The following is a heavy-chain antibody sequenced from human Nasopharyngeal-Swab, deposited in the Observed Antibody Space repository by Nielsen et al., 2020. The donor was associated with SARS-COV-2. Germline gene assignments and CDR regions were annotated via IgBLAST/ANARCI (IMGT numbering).Heavy chain of an antibody. J-gene: IGHJ6*02. D-gene: IGHD3-3*01. Sequence: SETLSLTCAVSGGSISSGGYYWSWIRQPPGKGLEWIGYIYYSGSTYYNPSLKSRVTISVDTSKNQFFLKLSSVTAADTAVYYCARDRRDDFWSGYHYYYYYGMDVWGQGTTVTVSS. CDR1: GGSISSGGYY. CDR2: IYYSGST. CDR3: ARDRRDDFWSGYHYYYYYGMDV. V-gene: IGHV4-30-4*01.